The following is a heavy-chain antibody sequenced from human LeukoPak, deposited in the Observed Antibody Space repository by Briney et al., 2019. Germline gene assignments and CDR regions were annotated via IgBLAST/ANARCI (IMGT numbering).Heavy chain of an antibody. CDR3: ARDLSGVTGYTYGRGIDY. J-gene: IGHJ4*02. D-gene: IGHD5-18*01. V-gene: IGHV3-30*03. CDR1: GFTFSSYG. Sequence: GGSLRLSCAASGFTFSSYGMHWVRRAPGKGLEWVAVISYDGSNKYYADSVKGRFTISRDNSKNTLYLQMNSLRAEDTAVYYCARDLSGVTGYTYGRGIDYWGQGTLVTVSS. CDR2: ISYDGSNK.